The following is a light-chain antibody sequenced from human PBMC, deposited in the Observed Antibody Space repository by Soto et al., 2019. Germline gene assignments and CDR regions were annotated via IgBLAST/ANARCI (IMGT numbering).Light chain of an antibody. CDR3: QQRSSWIT. V-gene: IGKV3D-11*03. CDR1: QSVGSN. CDR2: DTS. J-gene: IGKJ5*01. Sequence: EIVMAHSPATLSVSPRERVTLSCRARQSVGSNLAWYQHKPGQTPRLLIYDTSTRATGVPTRFSGSRSGADFTLTISSLEPEDFAVYYCQQRSSWITFGQVTRLEIK.